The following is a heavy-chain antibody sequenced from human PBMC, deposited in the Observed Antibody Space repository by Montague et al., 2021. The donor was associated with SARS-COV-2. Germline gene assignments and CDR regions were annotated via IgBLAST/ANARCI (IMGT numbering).Heavy chain of an antibody. V-gene: IGHV4-39*01. CDR2: IYYSGDT. D-gene: IGHD4-11*01. CDR1: GGSISTGSYY. CDR3: VRGGDYTDYGRVDY. Sequence: SETLSLTCSFSGGSISTGSYYWGWIRQPPRKGLEWIGSIYYSGDTYYNPSLKSRVTISVDTSKNQFSLRLSSVTAADTAVYYCVRGGDYTDYGRVDYWRQGTLVIVSS. J-gene: IGHJ4*02.